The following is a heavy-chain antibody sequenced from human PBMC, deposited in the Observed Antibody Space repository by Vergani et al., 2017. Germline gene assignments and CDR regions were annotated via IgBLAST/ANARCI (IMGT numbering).Heavy chain of an antibody. D-gene: IGHD2-21*02. CDR1: GYTFTSYY. J-gene: IGHJ4*02. Sequence: QVQLVQSGAEVKKPGASVKVSCKASGYTFTSYYMHWVRQAPGQGLEWMGIINPSGGSTSYAQKFQGRVTMTRDTSTSTVYMELSSLRSEDTAVYYCAKAPPLNGDCLAPYDYWGQGTLVTVSS. V-gene: IGHV1-46*01. CDR3: AKAPPLNGDCLAPYDY. CDR2: INPSGGST.